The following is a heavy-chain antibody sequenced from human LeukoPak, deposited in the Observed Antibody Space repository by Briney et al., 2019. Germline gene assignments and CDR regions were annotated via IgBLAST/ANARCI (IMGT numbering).Heavy chain of an antibody. V-gene: IGHV3-30*01. D-gene: IGHD3-10*01. Sequence: GRSLRLSCAASGFTFSSYAMHWVRQAPGKGLEWVAVISYDGSNKYYADSVKGRFTISRDNSKNTLYLQMNSLRAEDTAVYYCASGVASDAFDIWGQGTMVTVSS. CDR1: GFTFSSYA. J-gene: IGHJ3*02. CDR2: ISYDGSNK. CDR3: ASGVASDAFDI.